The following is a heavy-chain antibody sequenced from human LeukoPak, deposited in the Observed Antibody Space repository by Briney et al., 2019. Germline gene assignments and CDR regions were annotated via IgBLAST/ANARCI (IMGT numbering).Heavy chain of an antibody. CDR1: GYSFTNSW. Sequence: GESLEISFKGSGYSFTNSWIGWVRQMPGKGLEWMGIIYPGDSDTRYSPSFQGQVTISVDKSISTAYLQWSSLRASDTAMYYCARRITYYDVLTGYYDDYYLDSWGQATLVTVSS. CDR2: IYPGDSDT. D-gene: IGHD3-9*01. J-gene: IGHJ4*02. V-gene: IGHV5-51*01. CDR3: ARRITYYDVLTGYYDDYYLDS.